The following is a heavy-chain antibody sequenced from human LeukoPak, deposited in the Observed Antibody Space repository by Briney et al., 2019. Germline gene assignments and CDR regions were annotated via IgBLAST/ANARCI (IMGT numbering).Heavy chain of an antibody. CDR3: AKDQPLSSSSEPDY. D-gene: IGHD6-6*01. CDR2: ISGSGGST. V-gene: IGHV3-23*01. Sequence: PGGSLRLSCAASGFTFSSYATSWVRQAPGKGLEWVSAISGSGGSTYYADSVKGRFTISRDNSKNTLYLQMNSLRAEDTAVYYCAKDQPLSSSSEPDYWGQGTLVTVSS. J-gene: IGHJ4*02. CDR1: GFTFSSYA.